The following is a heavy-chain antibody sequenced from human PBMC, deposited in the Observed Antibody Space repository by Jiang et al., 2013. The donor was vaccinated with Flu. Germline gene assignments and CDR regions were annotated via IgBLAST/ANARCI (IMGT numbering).Heavy chain of an antibody. Sequence: LLKPSETLSLTCTVSGGSISTTNYYWGWIRQPPGKGLEWIGSIYYGVNTYYNPSLESRLTISVDTSKNQFSLTLSSVTAADTAVYYCARHPITHLLYYYGMDVWGQGTTVTVSS. J-gene: IGHJ6*02. CDR3: ARHPITHLLYYYGMDV. V-gene: IGHV4-39*01. D-gene: IGHD1-20*01. CDR2: IYYGVNT. CDR1: GGSISTTNYY.